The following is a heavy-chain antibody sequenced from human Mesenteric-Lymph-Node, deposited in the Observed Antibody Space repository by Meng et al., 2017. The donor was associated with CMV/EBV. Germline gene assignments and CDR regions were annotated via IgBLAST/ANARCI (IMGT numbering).Heavy chain of an antibody. CDR3: TTSIIPGYSSSSDYYGMDV. D-gene: IGHD6-13*01. CDR1: GFTFSNAW. Sequence: GSLKISCAASGFTFSNAWMSWVRQAPGKGLEWVGRIKSKTDGGTTDYAAPVKGRFTISRDDSKNTLYLQMNSLKTEDTAVYYCTTSIIPGYSSSSDYYGMDVWGQGTTVTVSS. CDR2: IKSKTDGGTT. J-gene: IGHJ6*02. V-gene: IGHV3-15*01.